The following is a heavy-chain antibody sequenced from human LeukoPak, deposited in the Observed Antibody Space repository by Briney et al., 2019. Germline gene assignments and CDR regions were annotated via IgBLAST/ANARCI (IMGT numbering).Heavy chain of an antibody. CDR2: IYSGTI. J-gene: IGHJ4*02. D-gene: IGHD4/OR15-4a*01. V-gene: IGHV3-53*01. CDR3: ARRAGAYSHPYDY. Sequence: GGSLRLSCTVSGFTASSNSMSWVRQAPGKGLEWVSFIYSGTIHYSDSVKGRFTISRDNSKNTLYLQMNSLRAEDTAVYYCARRAGAYSHPYDYWGQGTLVTVSS. CDR1: GFTASSNS.